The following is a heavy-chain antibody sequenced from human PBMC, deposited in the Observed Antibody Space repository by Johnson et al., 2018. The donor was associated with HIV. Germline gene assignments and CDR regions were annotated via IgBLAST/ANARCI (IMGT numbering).Heavy chain of an antibody. CDR2: IKQDGSEK. V-gene: IGHV3-7*02. Sequence: VQLVESGGGLVQPGGSLRLSCAASGFTFSSYWMNWVRQTPGKGLEWVANIKQDGSEKYYVDSVKGRFTISRDNAKNSLYLQMNSLRAEDTAVYYCAYSSSPLSGDAFDIWGQGTMVTVSS. D-gene: IGHD6-6*01. J-gene: IGHJ3*02. CDR1: GFTFSSYW. CDR3: AYSSSPLSGDAFDI.